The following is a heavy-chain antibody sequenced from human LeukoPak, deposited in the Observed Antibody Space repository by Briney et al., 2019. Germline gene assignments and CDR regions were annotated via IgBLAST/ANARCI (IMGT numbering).Heavy chain of an antibody. CDR1: GFTFSYYT. Sequence: GGSLRLSCAASGFTFSYYTMSWVRQAPGKGLEWVSSISSTGSSIYHADSVKGRSTISRDNAKNPLYLQMSSLRVEDTAVYYCARDDVAWNDVHWFDPWGQGTLVTVSS. CDR2: ISSTGSSI. CDR3: ARDDVAWNDVHWFDP. V-gene: IGHV3-21*01. D-gene: IGHD1-1*01. J-gene: IGHJ5*02.